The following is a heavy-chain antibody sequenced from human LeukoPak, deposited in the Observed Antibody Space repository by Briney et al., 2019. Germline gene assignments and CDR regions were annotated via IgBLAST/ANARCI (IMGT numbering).Heavy chain of an antibody. CDR2: INTGNGNT. V-gene: IGHV1-3*04. CDR3: ARGGYCSGGSCYLYYMDV. CDR1: GYTFINYA. D-gene: IGHD2-15*01. J-gene: IGHJ6*03. Sequence: GASVKVSCKASGYTFINYAVHWVRQAPGQSLEWMGWINTGNGNTKYAQNFQGRVTITRDTSASTAYMELSSLRSEDMAVYYCARGGYCSGGSCYLYYMDVWGKGTTVTVSS.